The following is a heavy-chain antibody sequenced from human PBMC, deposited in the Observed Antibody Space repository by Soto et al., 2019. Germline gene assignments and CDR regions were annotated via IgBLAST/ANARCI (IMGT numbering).Heavy chain of an antibody. CDR1: GYSFTTYW. V-gene: IGHV5-51*01. Sequence: PGESLKISCKSCGYSFTTYWIAWVRQMPGKGLEWMGSIHPGESDTRYSPSFQGQVTISADRSITTAYLQWSSLKASDTAIYYCARHEATYYNFYGMDVWGQGTTVTVSS. CDR2: IHPGESDT. J-gene: IGHJ6*02. CDR3: ARHEATYYNFYGMDV.